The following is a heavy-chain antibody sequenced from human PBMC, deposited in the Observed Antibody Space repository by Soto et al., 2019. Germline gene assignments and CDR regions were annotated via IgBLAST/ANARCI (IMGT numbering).Heavy chain of an antibody. CDR2: IDPSDSYT. J-gene: IGHJ6*02. CDR3: ARLEYYYGSGSGSTPLMDV. V-gene: IGHV5-10-1*01. Sequence: PGESLKISCKGSGYSFTSYWISWVRQMPGKGLDWMGRIDPSDSYTNYSPSFQGHVTISADKSISTAYLQWSSLKASDTAMYYCARLEYYYGSGSGSTPLMDVWGQGTTVTVSS. D-gene: IGHD3-10*01. CDR1: GYSFTSYW.